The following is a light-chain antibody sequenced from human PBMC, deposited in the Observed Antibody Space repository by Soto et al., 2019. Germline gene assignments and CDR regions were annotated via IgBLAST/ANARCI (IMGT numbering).Light chain of an antibody. J-gene: IGKJ1*01. CDR2: AVS. V-gene: IGKV1-27*01. CDR3: QKYDSAPQT. CDR1: QAFGNY. Sequence: DIQMTQSPSSLSASVGDTVTISCRASQAFGNYLAWYQQKPGQVPKVLIYAVSTLQSGVPSRFSGSGSGTDFTLTISSLQPEDVATYYCQKYDSAPQTFGQGTKVEI.